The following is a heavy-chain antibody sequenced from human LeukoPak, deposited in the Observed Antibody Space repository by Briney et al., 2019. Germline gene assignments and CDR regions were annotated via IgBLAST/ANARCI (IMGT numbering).Heavy chain of an antibody. D-gene: IGHD2-15*01. J-gene: IGHJ5*02. CDR1: GRSISSGGYS. CDR3: ARESCSGGSCYPSWFDP. V-gene: IGHV4-30-2*01. Sequence: SETLSLTCALSGRSISSGGYSWRWIRQPPGKGLEWIGYIYHSGSTYYNPSLKSRVTISVDRSKNQFSLKLSSVTAADTAVYYCARESCSGGSCYPSWFDPWGQGTLVTVSS. CDR2: IYHSGST.